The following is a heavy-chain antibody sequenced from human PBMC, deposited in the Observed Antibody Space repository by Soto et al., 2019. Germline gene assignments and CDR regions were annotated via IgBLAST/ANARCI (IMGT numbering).Heavy chain of an antibody. CDR2: INGGGDSP. D-gene: IGHD3-10*01. Sequence: VHLLESGGGLVHPGGSLRLSCTASGFTFSNYAMTWVRQGPGKGLQWVAGINGGGDSPHYADPVKGRFIISRDNANNTLVLQMRRLRVDDTALYYCAKRGKFGGFDYWGQGALLTVSS. CDR1: GFTFSNYA. CDR3: AKRGKFGGFDY. V-gene: IGHV3-23*01. J-gene: IGHJ4*02.